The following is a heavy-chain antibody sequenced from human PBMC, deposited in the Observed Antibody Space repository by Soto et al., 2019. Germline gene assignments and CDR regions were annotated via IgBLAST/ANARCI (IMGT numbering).Heavy chain of an antibody. CDR2: ISYSGST. CDR3: ARHADLDYFDY. CDR1: GGSISSNNYF. V-gene: IGHV4-39*01. Sequence: QLQLQESGPGLVKPSKTLSLTCTVSGGSISSNNYFWGWIRQPPGKGLEWIGSISYSGSTYYNPSLKSRVTISVDTSKNQFSLKLSPVTAADTAVYYCARHADLDYFDYWGQGTLVTVSS. J-gene: IGHJ4*02.